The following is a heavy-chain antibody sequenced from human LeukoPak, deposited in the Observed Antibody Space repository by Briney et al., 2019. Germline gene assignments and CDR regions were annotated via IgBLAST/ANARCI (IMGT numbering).Heavy chain of an antibody. CDR3: ARDVRDELGGNCGGDCYSDY. D-gene: IGHD2-21*02. CDR1: GYTFTGYY. J-gene: IGHJ4*02. V-gene: IGHV1-2*02. Sequence: ASVKVSCKASGYTFTGYYMHWVRQAPGQGLEWMGWINPNSGGTNYAQKCHGRVTMTRDTSISTAYMELSRLRSDDTAVYYCARDVRDELGGNCGGDCYSDYWGQGTLVTVSS. CDR2: INPNSGGT.